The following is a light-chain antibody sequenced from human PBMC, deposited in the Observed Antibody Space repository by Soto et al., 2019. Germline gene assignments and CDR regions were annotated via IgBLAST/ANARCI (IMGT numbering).Light chain of an antibody. V-gene: IGLV2-14*01. CDR1: RSDVGGYNY. CDR2: DVS. J-gene: IGLJ2*01. CDR3: SSYTSSSLVV. Sequence: QSALTQPASVSGSPGQSNTISCTATRSDVGGYNYVSWYQQHPGKAPKLMIYDVSNLPTGVSNRFSGSKSGNTAALTISGLQAEDEADYYCSSYTSSSLVVFGGGTKLTVL.